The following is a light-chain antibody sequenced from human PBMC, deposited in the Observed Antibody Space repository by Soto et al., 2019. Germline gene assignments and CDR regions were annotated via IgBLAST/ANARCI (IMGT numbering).Light chain of an antibody. J-gene: IGKJ5*01. CDR2: DAS. CDR3: QQYAVSPIT. CDR1: QSVSSY. V-gene: IGKV3-11*01. Sequence: EIVLTHSPATLSLSPGERATLSCSASQSVSSYLAWYQQKPGQAPRLLIYDASSRATGIPARFSGSGSGTDFTLTISRLEPEDFAVYYCQQYAVSPITFGQGTRLEI.